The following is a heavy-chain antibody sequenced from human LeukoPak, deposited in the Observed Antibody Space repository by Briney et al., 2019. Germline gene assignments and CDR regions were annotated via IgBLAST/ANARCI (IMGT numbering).Heavy chain of an antibody. D-gene: IGHD3-16*01. CDR3: ARAGGALDY. J-gene: IGHJ4*02. V-gene: IGHV3-48*01. CDR1: ILTLSSYS. Sequence: GGSLRLSCAFWILTLSSYSMNGVRQARGKGREWVSFISSSSSNIYCAASVKGRITISRDNAKNSLYLQMNSLRAEDTAVYYCARAGGALDYWGQGTLVTASS. CDR2: ISSSSSNI.